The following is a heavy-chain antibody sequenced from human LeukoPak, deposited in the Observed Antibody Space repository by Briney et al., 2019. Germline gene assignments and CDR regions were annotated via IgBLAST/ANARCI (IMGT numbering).Heavy chain of an antibody. J-gene: IGHJ4*02. Sequence: SGGSLRLSCAASGFTFSSYAMSWVRQAPGEGLEWVSAISGSGGSTYYADSVKGRFTISRDNSKNTLYLQMNSLRAEDTAVYYCAKEETMSTVTTYCDYWGQGTLVTVSS. CDR3: AKEETMSTVTTYCDY. D-gene: IGHD4-17*01. V-gene: IGHV3-23*01. CDR2: ISGSGGST. CDR1: GFTFSSYA.